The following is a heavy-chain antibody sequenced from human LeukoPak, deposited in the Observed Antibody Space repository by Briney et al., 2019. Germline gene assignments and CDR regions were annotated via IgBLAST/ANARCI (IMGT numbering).Heavy chain of an antibody. D-gene: IGHD1-26*01. CDR3: ARGPREGAIGFDY. CDR1: GGSLSGYY. Sequence: SETLSLTCAVYGGSLSGYYWSWIRQPPGKGLEWIGEINHSGSTSYNPSLKSRVTISVDTSKNQFSLKLSSVTAADTAVYYCARGPREGAIGFDYWGQGTLVTVSS. CDR2: INHSGST. V-gene: IGHV4-34*01. J-gene: IGHJ4*02.